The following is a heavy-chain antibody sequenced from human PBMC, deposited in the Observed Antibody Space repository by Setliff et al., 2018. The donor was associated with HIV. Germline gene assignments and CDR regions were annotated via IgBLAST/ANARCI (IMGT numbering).Heavy chain of an antibody. CDR3: AXEXPPADFHFWSGHLAD. V-gene: IGHV3-53*05. Sequence: LEWFSVIYIDGSTYYADXXXGRFTISRDNYXNTLXLQMKSLRAEDTAVYYCAXEXPPADFHFWSGHLADWGQGSLVTVSS. D-gene: IGHD3-3*02. CDR2: IYIDGST. J-gene: IGHJ4*02.